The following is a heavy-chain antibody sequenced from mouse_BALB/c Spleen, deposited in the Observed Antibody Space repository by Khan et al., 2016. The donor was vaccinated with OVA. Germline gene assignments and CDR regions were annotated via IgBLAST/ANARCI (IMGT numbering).Heavy chain of an antibody. Sequence: QVQLKESGAELVKPGTSVKLSCKASGYTFTSYDINWVRQRPEQGLDWIGWIFPGDGSTKYNEKFKGKATLTTDKSSSTAYMQLSRLTSEDSAIYFCARGGYVGFAYWGQGTLVTVSA. J-gene: IGHJ3*01. CDR3: ARGGYVGFAY. CDR2: IFPGDGST. V-gene: IGHV1-85*01. D-gene: IGHD2-14*01. CDR1: GYTFTSYD.